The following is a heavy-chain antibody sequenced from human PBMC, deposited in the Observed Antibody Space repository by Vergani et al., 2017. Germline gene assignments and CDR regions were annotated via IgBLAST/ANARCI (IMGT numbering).Heavy chain of an antibody. Sequence: QVQLQESGPGLVKPSQTLSLTCTVSGGSISSGDYYWSWIRQPPGKGLEWIGYIYYSGSTYYNPSLKSRVTISVDMSKNQFSLKLSSVTAADTAVYYCARGRGDYVYWFDPWGQGTLVTVSS. V-gene: IGHV4-30-4*08. CDR1: GGSISSGDYY. J-gene: IGHJ5*02. CDR2: IYYSGST. CDR3: ARGRGDYVYWFDP. D-gene: IGHD4-17*01.